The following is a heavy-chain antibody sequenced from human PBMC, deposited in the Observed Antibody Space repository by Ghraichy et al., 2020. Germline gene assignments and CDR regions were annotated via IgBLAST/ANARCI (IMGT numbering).Heavy chain of an antibody. CDR2: IGTAGDT. V-gene: IGHV3-13*01. CDR1: GFTISRYD. J-gene: IGHJ4*02. CDR3: ARGLYGSTWVY. Sequence: GGSLRLSCAASGFTISRYDMHWVRQATGKGLEWVSGIGTAGDTYYPGSVKGRFTISRENANNSLYLQMNSLRAGDTAVYYCARGLYGSTWVYWGQGTLVTVSS. D-gene: IGHD6-13*01.